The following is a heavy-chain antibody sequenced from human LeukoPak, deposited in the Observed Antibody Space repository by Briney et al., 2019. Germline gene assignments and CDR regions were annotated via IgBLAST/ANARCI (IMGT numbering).Heavy chain of an antibody. J-gene: IGHJ4*02. V-gene: IGHV1-18*04. Sequence: ASVKASCKASRYTFTSYGTSSVPQAPGQGLEWMGWISAYNGNTNYAQKLQGRVTMTTDTSTSTAYMELRSLRSDDTAVYYCARDLHDYGDYDPTFDYWGQGTLVTVSS. CDR3: ARDLHDYGDYDPTFDY. CDR1: RYTFTSYG. D-gene: IGHD4-17*01. CDR2: ISAYNGNT.